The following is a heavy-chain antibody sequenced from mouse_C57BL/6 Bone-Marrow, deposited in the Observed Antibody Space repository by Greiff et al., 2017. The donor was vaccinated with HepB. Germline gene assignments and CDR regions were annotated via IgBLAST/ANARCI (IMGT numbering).Heavy chain of an antibody. J-gene: IGHJ2*03. V-gene: IGHV1-81*01. CDR3: ARPATVVHDFDY. CDR2: IYPRSGNT. D-gene: IGHD1-1*01. Sequence: LQESGAELARPGASVKLSCKASGYTFTSYGISWVKQRTGQGLEWIGEIYPRSGNTYYNEKFKGKATLTADKSSSTGYMELRSLTSEDSAVYVCARPATVVHDFDYWGQGTRLTVSS. CDR1: GYTFTSYG.